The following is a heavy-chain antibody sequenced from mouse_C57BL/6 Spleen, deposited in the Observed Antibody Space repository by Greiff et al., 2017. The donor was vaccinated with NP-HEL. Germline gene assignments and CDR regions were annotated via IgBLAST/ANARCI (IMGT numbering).Heavy chain of an antibody. CDR3: ARGATVVSNWYFDV. V-gene: IGHV1-80*01. D-gene: IGHD1-1*01. CDR1: GYAFSSYW. J-gene: IGHJ1*03. Sequence: QVQLQQSGAELVKPGASVKISCKASGYAFSSYWMNWVKQRPGKGLEWIGQIYPGDGDTNYNGKFKGKATLTADKSSSTAYMQLSSLTSEDSAVYVCARGATVVSNWYFDVWGTGTTVTVSS. CDR2: IYPGDGDT.